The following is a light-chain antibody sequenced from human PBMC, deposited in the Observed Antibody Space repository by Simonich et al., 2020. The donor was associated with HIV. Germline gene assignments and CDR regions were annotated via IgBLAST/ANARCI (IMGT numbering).Light chain of an antibody. J-gene: IGLJ3*02. CDR2: DVS. CDR1: SSDVGGYNY. V-gene: IGLV2-14*01. CDR3: SSYTSSSTLM. Sequence: QSALTQPASVSGSPGQSITISCTGTSSDVGGYNYVSWDQQHPGKAPKVMIYDVSKRPSGVSNRFSASKSGNTASLTISGRQAEDEADYYCSSYTSSSTLMFGGGTKLTVL.